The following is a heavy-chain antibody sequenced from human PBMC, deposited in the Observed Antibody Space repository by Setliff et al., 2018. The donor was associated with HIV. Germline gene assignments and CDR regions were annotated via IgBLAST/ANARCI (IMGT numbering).Heavy chain of an antibody. J-gene: IGHJ4*02. Sequence: ASVKVSCKASGYTVSYLHWVRQAPGQGLEWMGWINPNSGDTNYAQKFQGRVTMTRDTSISTAYMELSRLRSDDTAMYYCATDRLIKLIWGVIKELAYWGQGTLVTVSS. D-gene: IGHD3-10*01. CDR3: ATDRLIKLIWGVIKELAY. V-gene: IGHV1-2*02. CDR2: INPNSGDT. CDR1: GYTVSY.